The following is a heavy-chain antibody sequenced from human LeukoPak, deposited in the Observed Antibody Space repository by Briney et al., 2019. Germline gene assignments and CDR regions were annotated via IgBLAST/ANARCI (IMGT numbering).Heavy chain of an antibody. V-gene: IGHV3-15*01. CDR2: IKSKTDGGTT. CDR3: TTDRPTVPLDY. D-gene: IGHD4-17*01. CDR1: GFTFSDAW. Sequence: RAGGSLRLSCAASGFTFSDAWMSWVRQAPGKGLEWVGRIKSKTDGGTTDYAAPVKGRFTISRDDSKNTLYLQMNSLKTEDTAVYFCTTDRPTVPLDYWGQGTLVTVSS. J-gene: IGHJ4*02.